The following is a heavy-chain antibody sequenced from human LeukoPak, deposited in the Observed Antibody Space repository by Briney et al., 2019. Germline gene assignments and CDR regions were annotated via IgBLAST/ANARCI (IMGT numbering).Heavy chain of an antibody. CDR3: AKARGRVAAAGSDC. CDR1: GFTFSSYA. CDR2: ISGSGGST. V-gene: IGHV3-23*01. Sequence: QAGGSLRLSCAASGFTFSSYAMSWVRQAPGKGLEWVSAISGSGGSTYYADSVKGRFTISRDNSKNTLYLQMNSLRAEDTAVYYCAKARGRVAAAGSDCWGQGTLVTVSS. J-gene: IGHJ4*02. D-gene: IGHD6-13*01.